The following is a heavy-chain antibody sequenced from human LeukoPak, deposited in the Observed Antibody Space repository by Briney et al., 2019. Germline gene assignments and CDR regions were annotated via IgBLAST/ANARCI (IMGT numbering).Heavy chain of an antibody. J-gene: IGHJ4*02. CDR3: ANEAHRHLDLHN. CDR2: IASDGDT. Sequence: GGSLRLSCAASGITLRHFAMNWVRQAPGKGLEWVSSIASDGDTFYAGSVKGRFTISRDISTNTLHLQMNSLRADDTAIYFCANEAHRHLDLHNWGQGTLVTVST. CDR1: GITLRHFA. V-gene: IGHV3-23*01.